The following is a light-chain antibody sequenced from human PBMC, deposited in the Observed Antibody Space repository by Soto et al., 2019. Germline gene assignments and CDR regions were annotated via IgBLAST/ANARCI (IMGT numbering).Light chain of an antibody. CDR3: SSYTARGTRV. J-gene: IGLJ1*01. V-gene: IGLV2-14*01. Sequence: QSALTQPASVSGSPGQSITISCTGTSSDVGDYKYVSWYQQHPGKAPKLIIYEVGNRPSGVSFRFSGSKSGNTASLTISGLQAEDEADYYCSSYTARGTRVFGTGTKLTVL. CDR2: EVG. CDR1: SSDVGDYKY.